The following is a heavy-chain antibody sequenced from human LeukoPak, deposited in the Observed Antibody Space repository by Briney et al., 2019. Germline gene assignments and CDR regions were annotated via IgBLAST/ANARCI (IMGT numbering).Heavy chain of an antibody. CDR3: ARDEVGAFDY. CDR1: GFTFSSYA. V-gene: IGHV3-30-3*01. Sequence: GRSLRLSCAASGFTFSSYAMHWVRHAPGKGLEWVAVISYDGSNKYYADSVKGRFTISRDNSKNTLYLQMNSLRAEDTAVYYCARDEVGAFDYWGQGTLVIVSP. J-gene: IGHJ4*02. D-gene: IGHD1-26*01. CDR2: ISYDGSNK.